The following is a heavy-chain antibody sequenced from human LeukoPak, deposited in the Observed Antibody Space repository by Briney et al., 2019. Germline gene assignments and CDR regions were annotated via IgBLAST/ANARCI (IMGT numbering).Heavy chain of an antibody. CDR1: GFTFSSYS. V-gene: IGHV4-59*01. Sequence: GSLRLSCAASGFTFSSYSMNWIRQPPGKGLEWIGNIYYSGSTNHNPSLKSRVTISVDTSKNQFSLKLSSVTAADTAVYYCARGETYYYGSASYYNWFDPWGQGTLVTVSS. CDR3: ARGETYYYGSASYYNWFDP. J-gene: IGHJ5*02. D-gene: IGHD3-10*01. CDR2: IYYSGST.